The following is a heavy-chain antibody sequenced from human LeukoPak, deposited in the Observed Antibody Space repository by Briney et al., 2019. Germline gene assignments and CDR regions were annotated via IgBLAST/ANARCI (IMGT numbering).Heavy chain of an antibody. V-gene: IGHV3-20*04. CDR3: ARDRSITMIVKYAFDI. CDR1: GFTFDDYG. CDR2: INWNGGST. D-gene: IGHD3-22*01. Sequence: GGSLRLSCAASGFTFDDYGMSWVRQAPGKGLEWVSGINWNGGSTGYADSVKGRFTISRDNAKNSLYLQMNSLRAEDTALYYCARDRSITMIVKYAFDIWGQGTLVTVSS. J-gene: IGHJ3*02.